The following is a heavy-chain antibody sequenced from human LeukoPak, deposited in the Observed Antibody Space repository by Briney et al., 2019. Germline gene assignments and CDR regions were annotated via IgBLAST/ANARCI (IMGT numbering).Heavy chain of an antibody. V-gene: IGHV6-1*01. D-gene: IGHD3-10*01. CDR2: TYYRSKWYN. CDR3: AREGKITMVRGVIRYYYMDV. CDR1: GDSVSSNSAA. Sequence: SQTLSLTCAISGDSVSSNSAAWNWIRQSPSRGLEWLGRTYYRSKWYNDYAVSVKSRITINPDTSKNQFSLKLSSVTAADTAVYYCAREGKITMVRGVIRYYYMDVWGKGTTVTISS. J-gene: IGHJ6*03.